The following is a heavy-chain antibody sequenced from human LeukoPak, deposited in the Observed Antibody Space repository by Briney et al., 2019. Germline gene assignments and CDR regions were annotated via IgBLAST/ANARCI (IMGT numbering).Heavy chain of an antibody. Sequence: GGSLRLSCAASGFTVSSNYMSWVRQAPGKGLEWVSVIYSGGNSYYADSVKGRFIISRDKSKNTLYLQMNSLRAEDTAVYYCISGGPSAHFFDFWGQGTLVTVSS. CDR3: ISGGPSAHFFDF. D-gene: IGHD3-16*01. CDR2: IYSGGNS. CDR1: GFTVSSNY. J-gene: IGHJ4*02. V-gene: IGHV3-66*01.